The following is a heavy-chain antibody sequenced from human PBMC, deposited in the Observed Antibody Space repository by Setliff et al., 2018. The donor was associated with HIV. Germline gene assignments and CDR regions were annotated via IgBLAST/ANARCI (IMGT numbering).Heavy chain of an antibody. CDR2: ISDDGKTI. CDR1: GFIFSRNW. J-gene: IGHJ4*02. V-gene: IGHV3-74*01. D-gene: IGHD2-21*02. CDR3: AAPGDSGVSLDY. Sequence: PGGSLRLSCAASGFIFSRNWMHWVRQAPGKGLVWVSRISDDGKTITYADFVKGRFSISSDNAKNTLYLQMNSLGVDDTAVYYCAAPGDSGVSLDYWGQGTLVTVSS.